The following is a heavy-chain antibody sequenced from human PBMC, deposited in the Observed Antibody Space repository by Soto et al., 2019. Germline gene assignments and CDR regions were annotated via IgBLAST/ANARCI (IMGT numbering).Heavy chain of an antibody. J-gene: IGHJ4*02. Sequence: GGSLRLSCAASGFTFSNAWMSWVRQAPGKGLEWVGRIKSKTDGGTTDYAAPVKGRFTISRDDSKNTLYLQMNSLKTEDTAVYYCTTDILYSGYENFDHWGQGTLVTVSS. CDR3: TTDILYSGYENFDH. V-gene: IGHV3-15*01. D-gene: IGHD5-12*01. CDR1: GFTFSNAW. CDR2: IKSKTDGGTT.